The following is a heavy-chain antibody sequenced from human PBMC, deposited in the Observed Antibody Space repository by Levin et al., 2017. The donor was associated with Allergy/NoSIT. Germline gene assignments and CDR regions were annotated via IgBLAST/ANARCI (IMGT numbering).Heavy chain of an antibody. CDR2: ISYDGSNK. D-gene: IGHD4/OR15-4a*01. CDR3: AKDLSPMVASGGDF. V-gene: IGHV3-30*18. J-gene: IGHJ4*02. CDR1: GFTFSSFG. Sequence: GESLKISCAASGFTFSSFGMHWVRQAPGKGLEWVAVISYDGSNKYYADSVKGRFTISRDDSKNTLYLQMNSLRAEDTAVYYCAKDLSPMVASGGDFWGQGTLLTVSS.